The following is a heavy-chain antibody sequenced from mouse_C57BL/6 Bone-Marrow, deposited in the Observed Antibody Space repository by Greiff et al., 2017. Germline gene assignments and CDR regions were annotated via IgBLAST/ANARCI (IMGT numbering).Heavy chain of an antibody. V-gene: IGHV1-52*01. CDR2: IDPSDSET. J-gene: IGHJ4*01. D-gene: IGHD1-1*01. CDR3: ARSGTTVVPYAMDY. CDR1: GYTFTSYW. Sequence: QVQLQQPGAELVRPGSSVKLSCKASGYTFTSYWMHWVKQRPIQGLEWIGNIDPSDSETHYNQKFKDKATLTVDKSSSTAYMQLSSLTSEDSAVYYCARSGTTVVPYAMDYWGQGTSVTVSS.